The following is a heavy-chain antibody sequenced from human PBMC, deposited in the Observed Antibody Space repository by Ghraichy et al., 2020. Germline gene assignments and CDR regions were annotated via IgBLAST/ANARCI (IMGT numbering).Heavy chain of an antibody. V-gene: IGHV1-18*04. CDR1: GYTFTSYG. Sequence: ASVKVSCKASGYTFTSYGISWVRQAPGQGLEWMGWISAYNGNTNYAQKLQGRVTMTTDTSTSTAYMELRSLRSDDTAVYYCARLRAIFGVVRANWFDPWGQGTLVTVSS. CDR3: ARLRAIFGVVRANWFDP. J-gene: IGHJ5*02. CDR2: ISAYNGNT. D-gene: IGHD3-3*01.